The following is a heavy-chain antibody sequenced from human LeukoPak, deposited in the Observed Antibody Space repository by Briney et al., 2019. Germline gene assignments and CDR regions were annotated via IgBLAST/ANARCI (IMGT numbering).Heavy chain of an antibody. CDR1: GFTFSGSA. Sequence: GGSLRLXCAASGFTFSGSAMHWVRRASGKGLEWVGRIRSKANSYATAYAASVKGRFTISRDDSKNTAYLQMNSLRTEDTAVYYCTRDSGSYFHWGQGTLVTVSS. J-gene: IGHJ4*02. CDR2: IRSKANSYAT. D-gene: IGHD1-26*01. V-gene: IGHV3-73*01. CDR3: TRDSGSYFH.